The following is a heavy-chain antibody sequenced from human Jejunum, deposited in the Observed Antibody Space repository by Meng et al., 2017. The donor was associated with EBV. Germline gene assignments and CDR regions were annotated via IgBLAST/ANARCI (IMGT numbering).Heavy chain of an antibody. CDR2: INQVGST. CDR1: TDFISSYEW. J-gene: IGHJ4*02. CDR3: ARASSERLLDY. D-gene: IGHD1-14*01. Sequence: SGPGLVKPSGHLSLTCAVSTDFISSYEWWSWVRQPPGKGLEWLGEINQVGSTYYNPSLKSRVTISIDTSKRQFSLRLNSMTAADTAVYYCARASSERLLDYWGQGTLVTVSS. V-gene: IGHV4-4*02.